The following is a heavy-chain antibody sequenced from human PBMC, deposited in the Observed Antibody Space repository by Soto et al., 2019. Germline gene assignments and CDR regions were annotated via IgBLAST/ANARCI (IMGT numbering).Heavy chain of an antibody. D-gene: IGHD1-1*01. CDR3: ARRAETNGWNGFGADKYYFDF. Sequence: ASVKVSCKASGGTFSSYAISWVRQAPGQGLEWMGWMNPNTGNSAYAQKFQGRVTVTSDTSINTVHMELNSLRSEDTAVYYCARRAETNGWNGFGADKYYFDFWGQGTLVTVSS. CDR1: GGTFSSYA. CDR2: MNPNTGNS. J-gene: IGHJ4*02. V-gene: IGHV1-8*02.